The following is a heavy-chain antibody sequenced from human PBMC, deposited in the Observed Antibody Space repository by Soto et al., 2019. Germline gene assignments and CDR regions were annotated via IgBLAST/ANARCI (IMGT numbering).Heavy chain of an antibody. V-gene: IGHV3-9*01. J-gene: IGHJ5*02. CDR2: ISWNSGSI. CDR3: ARQQWLPKSWFDP. CDR1: GFTFDDYA. D-gene: IGHD6-19*01. Sequence: EVQLVESGGGLVQPGRSLRLSCAASGFTFDDYAMHWVRQAPGKGLEWVSGISWNSGSIGYADSVKGRFTISRDNAKNSLYRQMNSLRAEDTALYYCARQQWLPKSWFDPWGQGTLVTVSS.